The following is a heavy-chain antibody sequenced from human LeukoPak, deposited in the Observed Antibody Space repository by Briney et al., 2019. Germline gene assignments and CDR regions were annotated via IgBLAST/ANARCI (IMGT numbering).Heavy chain of an antibody. V-gene: IGHV4-59*01. CDR1: GASISSSC. CDR3: ARGYYDSRGYSNTFDI. CDR2: INYSGNT. D-gene: IGHD3-22*01. Sequence: SETLSLTCAVSGASISSSCWSWIRQPPGKGLEWIGYINYSGNTKYNPSLESRVTISVDASHNQFSLRLSSVNAADTAFYYCARGYYDSRGYSNTFDIWGQGTLVTVSS. J-gene: IGHJ3*02.